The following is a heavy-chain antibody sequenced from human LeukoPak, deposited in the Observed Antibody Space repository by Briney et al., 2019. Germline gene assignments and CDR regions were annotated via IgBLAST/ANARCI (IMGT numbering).Heavy chain of an antibody. J-gene: IGHJ3*02. CDR3: ARATVHRYYYDSSGYYVSAFDI. D-gene: IGHD3-22*01. CDR2: IYYSGST. CDR1: GGSISSYY. V-gene: IGHV4-59*01. Sequence: SETLSLTCTVSGGSISSYYWSWIRQPPGKGLEWIGYIYYSGSTNYNPSLKSRVTISVDTSKNQFSLKLSSVTAADTAVYYCARATVHRYYYDSSGYYVSAFDIWGQGTMVTVSS.